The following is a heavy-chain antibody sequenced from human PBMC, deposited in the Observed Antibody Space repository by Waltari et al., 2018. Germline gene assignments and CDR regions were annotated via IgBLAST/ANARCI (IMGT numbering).Heavy chain of an antibody. CDR3: ASTGYYDFWSGSDWFDP. D-gene: IGHD3-3*01. Sequence: QVQLQESGPGLVKPSETLSLTCTVSGGSISSYYWSWIRPPAGKGLEWIGRIYTSGSTNYNPSLKSRVTMSVDTSKNQFSLKLSSVTAADTAVYYCASTGYYDFWSGSDWFDPWGQGTLVTVSS. J-gene: IGHJ5*02. CDR1: GGSISSYY. CDR2: IYTSGST. V-gene: IGHV4-4*07.